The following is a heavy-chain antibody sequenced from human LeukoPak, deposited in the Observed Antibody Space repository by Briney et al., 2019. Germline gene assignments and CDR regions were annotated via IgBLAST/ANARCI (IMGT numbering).Heavy chain of an antibody. CDR2: IYHSGST. CDR1: GGSFSGYY. CDR3: ARRRPNYYGSGSYYPNWFDP. Sequence: SETLSLTCAVYGGSFSGYYWSWIRQPPGKGLEWIGQIYHSGSTNYNPSLKSRVTISVDKSKNQFSLKLSSVTAADTAVYYCARRRPNYYGSGSYYPNWFDPWGQGTLVTVSS. J-gene: IGHJ5*02. V-gene: IGHV4-34*01. D-gene: IGHD3-10*01.